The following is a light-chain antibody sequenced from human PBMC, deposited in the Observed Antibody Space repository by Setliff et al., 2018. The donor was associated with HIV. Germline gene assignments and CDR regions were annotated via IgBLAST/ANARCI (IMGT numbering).Light chain of an antibody. V-gene: IGLV1-44*01. CDR2: NNY. Sequence: QSALSQPPSASGTPGQRVTISCSGSSSTIGVNVVNWYQHLPGTSPKLLIYNNYQRPSGVPDRFSGSKSGSSGSLAISGLQSEDEADYYCAVWDNGLKGYVFGTGTKVTVL. J-gene: IGLJ1*01. CDR1: SSTIGVNV. CDR3: AVWDNGLKGYV.